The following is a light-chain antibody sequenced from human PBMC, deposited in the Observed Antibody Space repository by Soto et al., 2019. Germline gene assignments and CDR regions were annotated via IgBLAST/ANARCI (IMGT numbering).Light chain of an antibody. CDR3: QQYGGSTRT. J-gene: IGKJ1*01. CDR2: GAS. Sequence: IVLTQSPGTLSLSQSERATLSFRASQSVTTQLAWYQQKPGQAPRLIIHGASSRATGVPDRITGSGSGTDFTLSISRLEPEDFAVYYCQQYGGSTRTFGQGTKVDI. CDR1: QSVTTQ. V-gene: IGKV3-20*01.